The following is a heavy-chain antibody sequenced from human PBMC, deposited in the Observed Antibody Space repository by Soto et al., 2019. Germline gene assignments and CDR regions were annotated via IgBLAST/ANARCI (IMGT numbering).Heavy chain of an antibody. CDR1: GGTFSSYA. CDR3: ARDSYYKTYYYYGMDV. J-gene: IGHJ6*02. D-gene: IGHD3-10*01. V-gene: IGHV1-69*13. CDR2: IIPIFGTA. Sequence: SVKVSCKASGGTFSSYAISWVRQAPGQGLEWMGGIIPIFGTANYAQKFQGRVTITADESTSTAYMELSSLRSEDTAVYYCARDSYYKTYYYYGMDVWGQGTTVTVSS.